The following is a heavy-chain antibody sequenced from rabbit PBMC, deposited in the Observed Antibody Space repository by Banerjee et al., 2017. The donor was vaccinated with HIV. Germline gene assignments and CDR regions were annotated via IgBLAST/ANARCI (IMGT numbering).Heavy chain of an antibody. D-gene: IGHD7-1*01. J-gene: IGHJ4*01. V-gene: IGHV1S40*01. Sequence: QSLEESGGDLVKPGASLTLTCTASGFSFSSSYYMCWVRQAPGKGLEWSACIYAGSSGSAYYANWAKGRFTISKTSSTTVTLQMTSLTAADTATYFCARRGTLSLWGPGTLVTVS. CDR3: ARRGTLSL. CDR2: IYAGSSGSA. CDR1: GFSFSSSYY.